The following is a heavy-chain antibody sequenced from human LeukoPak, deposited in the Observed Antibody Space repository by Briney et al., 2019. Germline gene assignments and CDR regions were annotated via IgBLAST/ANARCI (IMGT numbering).Heavy chain of an antibody. Sequence: GGSLRLSCAASGFTVSSTYMSWVRQAPGKGLEWVSVIYSGGSTYYADSVKGRFTISRDNSKNTLYLQMNSLRAEDTAAYYCARESGVLAFDIWGQGTMVTVSS. CDR2: IYSGGST. D-gene: IGHD2/OR15-2a*01. J-gene: IGHJ3*02. CDR1: GFTVSSTY. V-gene: IGHV3-53*01. CDR3: ARESGVLAFDI.